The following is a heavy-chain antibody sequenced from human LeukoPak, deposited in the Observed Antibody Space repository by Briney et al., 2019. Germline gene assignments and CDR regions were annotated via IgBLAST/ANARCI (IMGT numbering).Heavy chain of an antibody. CDR2: IYPVDSDT. CDR3: ATSSSNSARGFDY. CDR1: EYSFSNYW. V-gene: IGHV5-51*01. J-gene: IGHJ4*02. D-gene: IGHD6-13*01. Sequence: GESLKISCKGSEYSFSNYWIGWVRQMPGKGLEWMGIIYPVDSDTRYSPSFQGQVTISADKSISTAYLQWSSLKASDTAMYYCATSSSNSARGFDYWGQGTLVTVSS.